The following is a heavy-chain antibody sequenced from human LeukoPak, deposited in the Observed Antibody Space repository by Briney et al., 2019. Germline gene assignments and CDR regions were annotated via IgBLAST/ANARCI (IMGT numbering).Heavy chain of an antibody. V-gene: IGHV3-7*03. J-gene: IGHJ4*02. Sequence: GRSLRLSCVDPGFTFSSYWMSWVRQAPGKGLEWVANIERDGSEKYYVDSVKGRFIISRDNAKNSLYLEMNSLRAEDTAVYYCARRARYCGGGCYYFDYWGQGALVTVSS. CDR1: GFTFSSYW. CDR3: ARRARYCGGGCYYFDY. D-gene: IGHD2-21*02. CDR2: IERDGSEK.